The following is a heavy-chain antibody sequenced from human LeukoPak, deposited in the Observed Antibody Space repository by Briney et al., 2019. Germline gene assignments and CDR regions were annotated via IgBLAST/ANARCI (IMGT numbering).Heavy chain of an antibody. J-gene: IGHJ4*02. CDR2: IYTSGST. Sequence: KASETLSLTCTVSGGSISSYYWSWIRRPAGKGLEWIGRIYTSGSTNYNPSLKSRVTMSVDTSKNQFSLKLSSVTAADTAVYYCAREGIAAAGVDFDYWGQGTLVTVSS. CDR3: AREGIAAAGVDFDY. CDR1: GGSISSYY. V-gene: IGHV4-4*07. D-gene: IGHD6-13*01.